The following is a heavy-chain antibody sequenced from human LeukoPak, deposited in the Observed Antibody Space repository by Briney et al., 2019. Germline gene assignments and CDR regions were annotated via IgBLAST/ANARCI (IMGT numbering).Heavy chain of an antibody. Sequence: SGGSLRLSCAASGFTFSSYAMSWVRQAPGKGLEWVSAISGSGGSTYYADSVKGRFTISRDNSKNTLYLQMNSLRAEDTAVYYCAKESPSSYDSSGYYPYYFDYWGQGTLVTVSS. J-gene: IGHJ4*02. V-gene: IGHV3-23*01. CDR2: ISGSGGST. D-gene: IGHD3-22*01. CDR1: GFTFSSYA. CDR3: AKESPSSYDSSGYYPYYFDY.